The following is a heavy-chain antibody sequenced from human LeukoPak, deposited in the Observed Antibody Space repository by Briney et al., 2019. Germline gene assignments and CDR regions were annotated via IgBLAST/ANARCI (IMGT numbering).Heavy chain of an antibody. D-gene: IGHD6-19*01. Sequence: ASVKVSCKASGYTFTSYGISWVRQAPGQGLEWMGWISAYNGNTNYAQKLQGRVTMTTDTSASTAYMELRSLRSDDTAVYYCARVESSGWSESFDYWGQGTLVTVSS. J-gene: IGHJ4*02. CDR3: ARVESSGWSESFDY. CDR2: ISAYNGNT. CDR1: GYTFTSYG. V-gene: IGHV1-18*01.